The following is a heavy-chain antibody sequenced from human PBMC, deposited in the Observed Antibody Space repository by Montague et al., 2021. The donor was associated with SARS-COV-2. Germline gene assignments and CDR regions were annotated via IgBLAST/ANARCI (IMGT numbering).Heavy chain of an antibody. J-gene: IGHJ6*02. D-gene: IGHD3-9*01. Sequence: SLRLSFAASGVNFRSYVMSWVRQVPGRGLEWVSGIYSDESHTNYADSVKGRFTISRDNSKNMVYLEMSHLRAEDTAVYYCASQDYDTLTGFRYHYYGMDVWAKGPQSPSP. CDR3: ASQDYDTLTGFRYHYYGMDV. CDR1: GVNFRSYV. CDR2: IYSDESHT. V-gene: IGHV3-23*03.